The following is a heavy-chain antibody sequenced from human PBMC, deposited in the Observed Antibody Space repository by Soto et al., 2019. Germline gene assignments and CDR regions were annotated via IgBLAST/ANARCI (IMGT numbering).Heavy chain of an antibody. CDR1: GGSMNDYY. D-gene: IGHD6-6*01. Sequence: TLSLTCTVSGGSMNDYYWSWIRQPAGKGLEWIGRIFTSGNTNYNPSLRSRLTMSVDTSTNQVSLRLTSVTAADTAVYYCASGRLVSRYYGLDVWGQGTTVTVSS. J-gene: IGHJ6*02. CDR2: IFTSGNT. V-gene: IGHV4-4*07. CDR3: ASGRLVSRYYGLDV.